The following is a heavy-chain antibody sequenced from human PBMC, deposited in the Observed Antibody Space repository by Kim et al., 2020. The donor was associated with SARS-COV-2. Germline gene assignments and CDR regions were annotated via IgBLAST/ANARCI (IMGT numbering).Heavy chain of an antibody. CDR3: TTGSLFISTGAEDY. J-gene: IGHJ4*02. CDR2: IKSKSSGGTA. D-gene: IGHD2-2*01. Sequence: GGSMRLSCAASGFTFNIAWMSWVRQAPGRGLEWVGRIKSKSSGGTAAYAAPVKGRFTISRDDSKNTLYLQMNSLQTEDTAMYYCTTGSLFISTGAEDYWGQGTRVTVSS. CDR1: GFTFNIAW. V-gene: IGHV3-15*01.